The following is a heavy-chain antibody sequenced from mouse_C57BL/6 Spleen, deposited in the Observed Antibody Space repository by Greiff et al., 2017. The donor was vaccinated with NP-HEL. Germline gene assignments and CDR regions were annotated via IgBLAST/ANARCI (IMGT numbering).Heavy chain of an antibody. V-gene: IGHV1-22*01. CDR3: ARSGILLIFAY. D-gene: IGHD1-1*01. CDR1: GYTFTDYN. J-gene: IGHJ3*01. Sequence: EVQLQESGPELVKPGASVKMSCKASGYTFTDYNMHWVKQSHGKSLEWIGYINPNNGGTSYNQKFQCKATLTVNKSSSTAYMELRSLTSEDSAVYYCARSGILLIFAYWGQGTLVTVSA. CDR2: INPNNGGT.